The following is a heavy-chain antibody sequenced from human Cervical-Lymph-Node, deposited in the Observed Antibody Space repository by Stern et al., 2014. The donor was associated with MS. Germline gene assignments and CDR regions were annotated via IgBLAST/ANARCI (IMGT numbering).Heavy chain of an antibody. V-gene: IGHV3-23*04. J-gene: IGHJ4*02. Sequence: EVQLVESGGGLVQPGGSLRLSCAASGFTFSSYAMSWVRQAPGKGQEWVSAFRGSGGSTYYAVSVKGRFTISRDNSKNTLYLQMNSLRAEDTAVYYCAKDQWDYSSRFDYWGQGTLVTVSS. CDR1: GFTFSSYA. CDR2: FRGSGGST. CDR3: AKDQWDYSSRFDY. D-gene: IGHD4-11*01.